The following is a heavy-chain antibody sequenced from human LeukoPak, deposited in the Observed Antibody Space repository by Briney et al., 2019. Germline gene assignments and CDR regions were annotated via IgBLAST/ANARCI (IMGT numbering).Heavy chain of an antibody. CDR2: INHSGST. V-gene: IGHV4-34*01. J-gene: IGHJ4*02. CDR1: GFTFSSYW. Sequence: GSLRLSCAASGFTFSSYWMSWIRQPPGKGLEWIGEINHSGSTNYNPSLKSRVTISVDTSKNQFSLKLSSVTAADTAVYYCARGRGYSYGYFDYWGQGTLVTVSS. D-gene: IGHD5-18*01. CDR3: ARGRGYSYGYFDY.